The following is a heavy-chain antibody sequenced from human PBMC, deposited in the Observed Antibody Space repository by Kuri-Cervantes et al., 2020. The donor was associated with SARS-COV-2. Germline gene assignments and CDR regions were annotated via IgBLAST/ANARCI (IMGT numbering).Heavy chain of an antibody. CDR2: MDLSDSYT. CDR1: GYRFSNYW. D-gene: IGHD6-13*01. CDR3: ARHPPVRGSSSWNWFDP. J-gene: IGHJ5*02. Sequence: GESLKISCKGSGYRFSNYWINWVRQMPGKGLEWMGRMDLSDSYTNYSPSFQGHVTISVDKSISTAYLQWSSLKASDTAMYYCARHPPVRGSSSWNWFDPWGQGTLVTVSS. V-gene: IGHV5-10-1*01.